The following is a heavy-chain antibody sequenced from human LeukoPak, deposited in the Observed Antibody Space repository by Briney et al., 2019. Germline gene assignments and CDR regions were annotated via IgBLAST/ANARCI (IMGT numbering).Heavy chain of an antibody. CDR1: GFTFSSYW. J-gene: IGHJ3*02. V-gene: IGHV3-7*01. D-gene: IGHD3-3*01. Sequence: GGSLRLSCAASGFTFSSYWMSWVRQAPGKGLEWVANIKQDGSEKYYVDSVKGRFTISRDNAKNSLYLQMNSLRAEDTAVYYCARDLESNYDFWSGYEPSGFDIWGQGTMATVSS. CDR2: IKQDGSEK. CDR3: ARDLESNYDFWSGYEPSGFDI.